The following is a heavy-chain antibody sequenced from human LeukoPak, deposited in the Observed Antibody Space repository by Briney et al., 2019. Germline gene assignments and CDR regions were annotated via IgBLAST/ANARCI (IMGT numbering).Heavy chain of an antibody. CDR2: INHSGST. CDR3: ARATTIFGVVSAFDI. CDR1: GGSFSGYY. Sequence: KTSETLSLTCAVYGGSFSGYYWSWIRQPPGKGLEWIGEINHSGSTNSNPSLKSRVTISVDTSKNQFSLKLSSVTAADTALYYCARATTIFGVVSAFDIWGQGTMVTVSS. D-gene: IGHD3-3*01. V-gene: IGHV4-34*01. J-gene: IGHJ3*02.